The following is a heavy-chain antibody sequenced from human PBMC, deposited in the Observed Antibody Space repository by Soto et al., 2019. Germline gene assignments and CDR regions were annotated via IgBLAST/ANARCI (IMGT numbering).Heavy chain of an antibody. D-gene: IGHD4-4*01. CDR1: GGTFSSYA. V-gene: IGHV1-69*13. CDR2: IIPIFGTA. J-gene: IGHJ5*02. CDR3: ARGVCCGNYTDNWFDP. Sequence: SVKVSCKASGGTFSSYAISWVRQAPGQGLEWMGGIIPIFGTANYAQKFQGRVTITADESTSTASMELSSLRSEDTAVYYCARGVCCGNYTDNWFDPWGQGTLVTVSS.